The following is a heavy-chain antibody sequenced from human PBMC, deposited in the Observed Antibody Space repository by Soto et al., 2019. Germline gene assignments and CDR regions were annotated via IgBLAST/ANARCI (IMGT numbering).Heavy chain of an antibody. J-gene: IGHJ4*03. CDR3: ARGLGEWGGTTVT. CDR2: INSDGSDT. CDR1: GFTFSSPW. V-gene: IGHV3-74*01. Sequence: EVQLVESGGGLVQPGGSLRLSCVASGFTFSSPWMHWVRQSPGKGLVWVSRINSDGSDTTYADSVKGRCTISRDNAKNTRYLQMHSLRPEYTAVYWCARGLGEWGGTTVTWGQGTLVTVSS. D-gene: IGHD3-16*01.